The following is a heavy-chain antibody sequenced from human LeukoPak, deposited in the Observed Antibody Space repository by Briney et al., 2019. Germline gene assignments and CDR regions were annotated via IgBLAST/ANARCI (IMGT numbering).Heavy chain of an antibody. D-gene: IGHD3-10*01. J-gene: IGHJ6*03. CDR2: INHSGST. V-gene: IGHV4-34*01. CDR1: GGSFSGYY. CDR3: ARHYPSWYYYYYMDV. Sequence: NPSETLSLTCAVYGGSFSGYYWSWIRHPPGKGLEWIGEINHSGSTNYNPSLKSRVTISVDTSKNPFSLKLSSVTAADTAVYYCARHYPSWYYYYYMDVWGKGTTVTVSS.